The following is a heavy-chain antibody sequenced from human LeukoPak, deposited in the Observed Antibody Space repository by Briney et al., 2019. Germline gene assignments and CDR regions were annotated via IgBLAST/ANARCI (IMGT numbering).Heavy chain of an antibody. J-gene: IGHJ2*01. CDR1: GFTLSSFG. V-gene: IGHV3-30*18. CDR2: ISDDGSNR. D-gene: IGHD5-18*01. Sequence: PGRSLRLSCTASGFTLSSFGMHWVRQAPGKVLEWVAVISDDGSNRYYADSVKGRFTISRDNSKDTLYLQMDSLRADDAAVYYCAKDADTATIIYWYFDLWGRGTLVTVSS. CDR3: AKDADTATIIYWYFDL.